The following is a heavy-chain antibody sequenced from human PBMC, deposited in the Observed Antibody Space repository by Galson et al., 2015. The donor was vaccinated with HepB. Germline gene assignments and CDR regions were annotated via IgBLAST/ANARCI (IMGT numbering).Heavy chain of an antibody. D-gene: IGHD2-2*02. Sequence: SVKVSCKASGGTFSSYAISWVRQAPGQGLEWMGGIIPIFGTANYAQKFQGRVTITADESTSTAYMELSSLRSEDTAVYYCARGGSCSSTSCYIAPGDPQGWFDPWGQGTLVTVSS. CDR3: ARGGSCSSTSCYIAPGDPQGWFDP. V-gene: IGHV1-69*13. CDR1: GGTFSSYA. J-gene: IGHJ5*02. CDR2: IIPIFGTA.